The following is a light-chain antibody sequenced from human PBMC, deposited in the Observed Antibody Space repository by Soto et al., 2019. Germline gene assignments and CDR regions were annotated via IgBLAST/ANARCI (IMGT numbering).Light chain of an antibody. J-gene: IGKJ4*01. V-gene: IGKV3-15*01. CDR2: GAS. CDR1: QSVSSN. CDR3: QQYNNWPLT. Sequence: ETVMTQSPVTLSVSPGERATLSCRASQSVSSNLAWYQQKPGQAPRLLIYGASTRATGIPARFSGSGSGTEFTLSISSLQSEDFAIYYCQQYNNWPLTFGAGTKVEIK.